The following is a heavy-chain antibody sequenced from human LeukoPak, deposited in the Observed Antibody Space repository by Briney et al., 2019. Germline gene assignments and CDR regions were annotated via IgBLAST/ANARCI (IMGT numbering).Heavy chain of an antibody. Sequence: TGGFLRLSCEGSVFIFSGHWMNWVRKTPWKGREWMASIKEDGSERQYVDSVKGRFSISRDNTKGSLFLQLNSLRAEDTAVYYCARDLGYCTNGVCPTRFDYWGQGTLVAVSS. V-gene: IGHV3-7*03. D-gene: IGHD2-8*01. CDR2: IKEDGSER. CDR3: ARDLGYCTNGVCPTRFDY. CDR1: VFIFSGHW. J-gene: IGHJ4*02.